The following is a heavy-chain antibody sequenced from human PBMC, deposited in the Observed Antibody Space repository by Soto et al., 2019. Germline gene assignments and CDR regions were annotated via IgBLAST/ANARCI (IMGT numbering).Heavy chain of an antibody. V-gene: IGHV3-23*01. CDR2: ISGSGGST. J-gene: IGHJ5*02. D-gene: IGHD6-13*01. CDR1: GFTFSSYA. Sequence: EVQLLESGGGLVQPGGSLRLSCAASGFTFSSYAMSWVRQAPGKGLEWVSAISGSGGSTYYADSVKGRFTISRDKSKNTLYLEMNSLRAEDTAVYYCAKEIAAAGTWGWFDPWGQGTLVTVSS. CDR3: AKEIAAAGTWGWFDP.